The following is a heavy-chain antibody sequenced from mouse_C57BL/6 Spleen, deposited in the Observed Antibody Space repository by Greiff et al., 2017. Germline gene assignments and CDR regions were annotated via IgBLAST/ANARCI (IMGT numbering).Heavy chain of an antibody. Sequence: QVQLQQSGAELVKPGASVKISCKASGYAFSSYWMNWVKQRPGKGLEWIGQIYPGDGDTNYNGKFKGKATLTADKSSSTAYMQLSSLTSEDSAVYFCARIYYDYGGAWFAYWGQGTLVTVSA. D-gene: IGHD2-4*01. J-gene: IGHJ3*01. CDR3: ARIYYDYGGAWFAY. CDR2: IYPGDGDT. V-gene: IGHV1-80*01. CDR1: GYAFSSYW.